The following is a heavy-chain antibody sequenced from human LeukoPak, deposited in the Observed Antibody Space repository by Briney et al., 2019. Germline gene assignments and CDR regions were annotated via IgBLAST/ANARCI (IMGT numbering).Heavy chain of an antibody. V-gene: IGHV3-23*01. CDR2: ISGSGDST. Sequence: GGSLRLSCAASGFTFSSYAMHWVRQAPGKGLEWVSSISGSGDSTYYADSVKGRFTISRDNSKNTLYLQMNSLRAEDTAVYYCAKTAGIAAAADFDYWGQGTLVTVSS. CDR3: AKTAGIAAAADFDY. D-gene: IGHD6-13*01. CDR1: GFTFSSYA. J-gene: IGHJ4*02.